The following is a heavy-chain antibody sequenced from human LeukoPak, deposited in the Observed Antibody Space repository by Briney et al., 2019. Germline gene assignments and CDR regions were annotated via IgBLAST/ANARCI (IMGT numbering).Heavy chain of an antibody. CDR3: AASQSSTWYPDS. D-gene: IGHD6-13*01. CDR1: GDSVSSNSAT. Sequence: SQTLSLTCAISGDSVSSNSATWNWIRKSPSRGLEWLGRTYYRSEWHYEYAASVKSRTTINPDTSKNQFSLHLNSVTPEDTALYYCAASQSSTWYPDSWGQGTLVAVS. J-gene: IGHJ4*02. V-gene: IGHV6-1*01. CDR2: TYYRSEWHY.